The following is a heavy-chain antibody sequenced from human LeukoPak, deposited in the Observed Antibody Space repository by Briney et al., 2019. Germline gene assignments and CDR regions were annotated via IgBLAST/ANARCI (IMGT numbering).Heavy chain of an antibody. CDR1: GFTFSTFSRSW. CDR3: AKFFSGSYYEDWFDP. Sequence: PGGSLRLSCAASGFTFSTFSRSWMSWVRQAPGKGLEWVANIKEDGSQKYYVDSVKGRFTISRDNARNSLYLQMNSLRAEDTAVYYCAKFFSGSYYEDWFDPWGQGTLVTVSS. CDR2: IKEDGSQK. V-gene: IGHV3-7*03. J-gene: IGHJ5*02. D-gene: IGHD1-26*01.